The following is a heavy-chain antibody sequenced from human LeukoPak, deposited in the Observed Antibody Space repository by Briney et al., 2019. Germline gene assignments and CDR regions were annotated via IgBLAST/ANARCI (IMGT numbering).Heavy chain of an antibody. Sequence: PSETLSLTCAVSGYSISSGYYWGWIRQPPGKGLEWIRSIYHSGSTYYNPSLKSRVTISLDTSKNQFSLKLSSVTAADTAVYYCAGDSSGYYYFDYWGQGTLVTVSS. CDR3: AGDSSGYYYFDY. CDR1: GYSISSGYY. V-gene: IGHV4-38-2*01. J-gene: IGHJ4*02. D-gene: IGHD3-22*01. CDR2: IYHSGST.